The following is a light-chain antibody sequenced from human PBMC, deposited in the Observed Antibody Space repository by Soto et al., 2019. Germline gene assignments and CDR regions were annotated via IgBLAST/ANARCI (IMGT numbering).Light chain of an antibody. J-gene: IGKJ4*01. CDR3: MQALQTPLT. Sequence: DVVMTQSPLSLPVTPGEPASISCRSSQSLLHSDGYNYLDWFLQRPGQSPQVLIYLGSNRAPGVPDRLRGSGSGTDFTLKISRVEAEDVGVYYCMQALQTPLTFGGGTKVEIK. CDR2: LGS. V-gene: IGKV2-28*01. CDR1: QSLLHSDGYNY.